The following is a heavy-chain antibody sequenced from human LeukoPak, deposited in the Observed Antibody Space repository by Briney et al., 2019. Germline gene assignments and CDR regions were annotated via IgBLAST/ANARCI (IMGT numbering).Heavy chain of an antibody. CDR3: ARVAAAVPDY. V-gene: IGHV3-7*04. D-gene: IGHD6-13*01. Sequence: GGSLRLSCAASGFTFTTYWMTWVRQAPGRGLEWVANIKQDGSDKYYMDSVKGRFTISRDNANNALYLQMNSLRDEDTAVYYCARVAAAVPDYWGQGTLVTVSS. J-gene: IGHJ4*02. CDR1: GFTFTTYW. CDR2: IKQDGSDK.